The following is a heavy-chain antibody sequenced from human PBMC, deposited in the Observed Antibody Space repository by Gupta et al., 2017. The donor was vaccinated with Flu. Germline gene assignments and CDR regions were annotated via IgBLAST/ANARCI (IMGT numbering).Heavy chain of an antibody. CDR3: AKEMRTMIVEGSYFDY. Sequence: QVQLVESGGGVVQPGRSLRLSCAASGSTFSSYGMHWVRQAPGKGLEWVAVISYDGSNKYYADSVKGRFTISRDNSKNTLYLQMNSLRAEDTAVYYCAKEMRTMIVEGSYFDYWGQGTLVTVSS. V-gene: IGHV3-30*18. D-gene: IGHD3-22*01. CDR2: ISYDGSNK. J-gene: IGHJ4*02. CDR1: GSTFSSYG.